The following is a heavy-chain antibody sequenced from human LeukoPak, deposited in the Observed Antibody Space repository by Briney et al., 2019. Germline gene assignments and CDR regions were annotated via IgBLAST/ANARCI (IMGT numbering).Heavy chain of an antibody. CDR1: GGTFSSYA. D-gene: IGHD5-18*01. V-gene: IGHV1-69*05. Sequence: ASVKVSCKASGGTFSSYAISWVRQAPGQGLEWMGRIIPIFGTANYAQKFQGRVTITTDESTSTAYMELSSLRSEDTAVYYCARGSVGTAMAYYFDYWGQGTLVTVSP. CDR2: IIPIFGTA. CDR3: ARGSVGTAMAYYFDY. J-gene: IGHJ4*02.